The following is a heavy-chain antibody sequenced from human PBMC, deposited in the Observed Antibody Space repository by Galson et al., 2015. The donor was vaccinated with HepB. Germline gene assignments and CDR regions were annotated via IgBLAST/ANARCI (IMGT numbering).Heavy chain of an antibody. D-gene: IGHD5-12*01. V-gene: IGHV1-18*01. CDR1: GGTFSTYT. Sequence: SVKVSCKASGGTFSTYTISWVRQAPGQGLEWMGWISAYNGNTNYAQKLQGRVTMTTDTSTSTAYMELRSLRSDDTAVYYCARDHGGYPQRFDYWGQGTLVTVSS. CDR2: ISAYNGNT. CDR3: ARDHGGYPQRFDY. J-gene: IGHJ4*02.